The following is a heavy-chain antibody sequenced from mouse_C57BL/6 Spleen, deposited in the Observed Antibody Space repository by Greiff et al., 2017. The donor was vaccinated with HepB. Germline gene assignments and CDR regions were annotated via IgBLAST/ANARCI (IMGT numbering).Heavy chain of an antibody. V-gene: IGHV1-76*01. CDR3: ARTLDSSGYVSFAY. D-gene: IGHD3-2*02. CDR1: GYTFTDYY. Sequence: VQLQQSGAELVRPGASVKLSCKASGYTFTDYYINWVKQRPGQGLEWIARIYPGSGNTYYNEKFKGKATLTAEKSSSTAYMKLSSLTSDDSAVYFCARTLDSSGYVSFAYWGQGTLVTVSA. CDR2: IYPGSGNT. J-gene: IGHJ3*01.